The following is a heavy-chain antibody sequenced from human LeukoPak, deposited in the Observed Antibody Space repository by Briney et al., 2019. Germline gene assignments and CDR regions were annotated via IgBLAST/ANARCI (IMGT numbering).Heavy chain of an antibody. CDR1: GFTFNNYA. V-gene: IGHV3-23*01. CDR2: ISGSGGRT. Sequence: PGGSLRLSCAASGFTFNNYAMSWVRQAPGKGLEWVSSISGSGGRTYYVDSVEGRFTISRDNFKNTLYLQMNSLRAEDTAVYYCATGWGGDDYWGQGILVTVSS. D-gene: IGHD3-16*01. J-gene: IGHJ4*02. CDR3: ATGWGGDDY.